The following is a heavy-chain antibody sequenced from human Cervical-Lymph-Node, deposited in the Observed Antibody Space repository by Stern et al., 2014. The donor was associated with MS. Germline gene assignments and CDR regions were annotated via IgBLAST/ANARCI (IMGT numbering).Heavy chain of an antibody. CDR3: VRHESELQTGEYYRH. V-gene: IGHV4-39*01. D-gene: IGHD7-27*01. CDR1: GASISRTSYY. J-gene: IGHJ1*01. Sequence: QVQLQESGPGLVKPSETLSLTCTVSGASISRTSYYWGWIRQPPGKGLEWIGSVYSGGSTSDTRSDRSRFPIPQDPSRNEFSLKWSSVTAADTAMYYCVRHESELQTGEYYRHWGQGTLVTVSS. CDR2: VYSGGST.